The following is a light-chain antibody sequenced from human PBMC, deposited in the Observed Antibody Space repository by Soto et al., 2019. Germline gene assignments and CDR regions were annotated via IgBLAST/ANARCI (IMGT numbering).Light chain of an antibody. CDR3: LQDYNYPFT. V-gene: IGKV1-6*01. J-gene: IGKJ2*01. CDR2: GAS. Sequence: AIQMTLSPPSLSASVGDRVTITCRASQGIRNDLGWYQQKPGKAPQILIYGASTLQTGVASRFSGSGSATDFTLTISSLQPEDSAAYYCLQDYNYPFTFGQGTKVDIK. CDR1: QGIRND.